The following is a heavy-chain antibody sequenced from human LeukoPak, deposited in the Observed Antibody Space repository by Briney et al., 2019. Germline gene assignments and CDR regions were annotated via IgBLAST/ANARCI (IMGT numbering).Heavy chain of an antibody. CDR2: IYSGGST. J-gene: IGHJ4*02. D-gene: IGHD4-17*01. CDR3: ARGGDYGDYYFDY. Sequence: PGGSLRLSCAACGFTVSRYYMSWVREATGRALEWVSVIYSGGSTYYADSVKGRFTISRDNSKNTLYLQMNSLRAEDTAVYYCARGGDYGDYYFDYWGQGTLVTVSS. CDR1: GFTVSRYY. V-gene: IGHV3-53*01.